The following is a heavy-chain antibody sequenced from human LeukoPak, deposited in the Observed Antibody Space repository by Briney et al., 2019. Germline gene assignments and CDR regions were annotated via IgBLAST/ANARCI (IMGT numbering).Heavy chain of an antibody. J-gene: IGHJ3*02. D-gene: IGHD3-10*01. CDR3: ARDLHRIAYGSGIRPQPKGRAFDI. CDR1: GGSISSGGYS. Sequence: PSQTLSLTCAVSGGSISSGGYSWSWIRQPPGKGLEWIGYIYHSGSTYYNPSLKSRVTISVDRSKNQFSLKLSSVTAADTAVYYCARDLHRIAYGSGIRPQPKGRAFDIWGQGTMVTVSS. V-gene: IGHV4-30-2*01. CDR2: IYHSGST.